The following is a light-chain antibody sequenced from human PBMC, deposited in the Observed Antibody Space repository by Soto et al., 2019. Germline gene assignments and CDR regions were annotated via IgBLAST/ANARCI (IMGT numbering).Light chain of an antibody. CDR2: AAS. Sequence: DIQMTQSPSSLCASVGDSVTITCRASQSIRSYVNWYQQRPGKAPKLLIYAASSLQSGVPSRFSGSGSATEFTLSITSLQPEDVANYHCQQHYSTPQLTFGGGTTGEIK. J-gene: IGKJ4*01. CDR3: QQHYSTPQLT. V-gene: IGKV1-39*01. CDR1: QSIRSY.